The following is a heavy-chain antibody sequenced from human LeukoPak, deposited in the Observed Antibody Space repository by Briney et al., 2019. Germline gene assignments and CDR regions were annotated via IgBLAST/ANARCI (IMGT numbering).Heavy chain of an antibody. D-gene: IGHD3-10*01. Sequence: GGSLRLSCAASGFTFSSYAMSWVRQAPGKGLEWVSAISGSGGSTYYADSVKGRFTISRDNSKNTLYLRMNSLRAEDTAVYYCAKSQGSGSYYNQLYFDYWGQGTLVTVSS. CDR1: GFTFSSYA. J-gene: IGHJ4*02. CDR3: AKSQGSGSYYNQLYFDY. V-gene: IGHV3-23*01. CDR2: ISGSGGST.